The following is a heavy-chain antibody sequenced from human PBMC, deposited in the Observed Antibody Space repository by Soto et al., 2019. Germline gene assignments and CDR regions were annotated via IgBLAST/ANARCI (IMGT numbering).Heavy chain of an antibody. Sequence: QVQLVQSGAEVRKPGASVKVSCEASGYTFTSYDIYWVRQASGQGLEWMGWMNPNTGNSGYAQKFQGRVTMTSDTSISTAHMELRSLRSEDTAVYYCARRAETNGWNGFGAGKYYFDFWGQGTLVTVSS. CDR1: GYTFTSYD. CDR2: MNPNTGNS. D-gene: IGHD1-1*01. V-gene: IGHV1-8*01. J-gene: IGHJ4*02. CDR3: ARRAETNGWNGFGAGKYYFDF.